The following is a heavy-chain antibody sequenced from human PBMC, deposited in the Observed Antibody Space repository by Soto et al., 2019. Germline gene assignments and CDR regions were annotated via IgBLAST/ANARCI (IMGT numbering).Heavy chain of an antibody. CDR2: ISKDGMNK. J-gene: IGHJ5*02. CDR1: GFSFSSYA. D-gene: IGHD6-19*01. CDR3: ARDMYSSDYFVKWFEP. Sequence: QVRLVESGGGVVQPGRSLRLSCTASGFSFSSYAMYWFRQPLGKGLEWVAVISKDGMNKNYADSVKGRVTVSRDNANYSLDLQLNSLRGEDTAMYYCARDMYSSDYFVKWFEPWGQGTLVTVSS. V-gene: IGHV3-30*04.